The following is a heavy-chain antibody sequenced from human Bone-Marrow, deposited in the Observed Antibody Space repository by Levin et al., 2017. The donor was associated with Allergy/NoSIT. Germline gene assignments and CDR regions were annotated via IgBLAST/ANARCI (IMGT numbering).Heavy chain of an antibody. Sequence: GGSLRLSCAASGFTFNTYSMNWVRQAPGKGLEWVSYINSVSKYIYYADSVKGRFNISRDNAKNSLYLQMDSLRAEDTAVYYCARDLGPRAAPGFTEVFDLWGQGTLVTVSS. V-gene: IGHV3-21*01. CDR1: GFTFNTYS. CDR2: INSVSKYI. D-gene: IGHD3-16*01. J-gene: IGHJ4*02. CDR3: ARDLGPRAAPGFTEVFDL.